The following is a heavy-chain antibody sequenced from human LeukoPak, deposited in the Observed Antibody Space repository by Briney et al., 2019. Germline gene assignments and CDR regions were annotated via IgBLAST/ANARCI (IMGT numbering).Heavy chain of an antibody. J-gene: IGHJ4*02. V-gene: IGHV4-59*01. CDR2: IYYSGSA. Sequence: SETLSLTCTVSGGSISNYYWSWIRQPPGKGLEWIGYIYYSGSAKYNPSLKSRVTISVDTSKNQFSLKLSSVTAADTAVYYCARSYGSGNYFDYWGQGTLVTVPS. D-gene: IGHD3-10*01. CDR3: ARSYGSGNYFDY. CDR1: GGSISNYY.